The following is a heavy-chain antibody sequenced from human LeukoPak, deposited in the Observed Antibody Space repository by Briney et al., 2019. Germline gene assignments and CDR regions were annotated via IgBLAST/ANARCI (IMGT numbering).Heavy chain of an antibody. J-gene: IGHJ3*02. D-gene: IGHD3-22*01. V-gene: IGHV4-39*07. CDR2: ISSSGST. CDR3: ARGPYSYDSSGAFDI. Sequence: PSETLSLTCTVSGGSISSSSYYWGWIRQPPGKGLEWIGRISSSGSTNYNPSLKSRVTISVDTSKNQFSLKLSSVTAANTAVYFCARGPYSYDSSGAFDIWGQGTMVTVSS. CDR1: GGSISSSSYY.